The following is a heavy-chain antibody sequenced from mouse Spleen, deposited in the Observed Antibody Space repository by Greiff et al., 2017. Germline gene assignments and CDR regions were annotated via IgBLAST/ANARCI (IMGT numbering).Heavy chain of an antibody. D-gene: IGHD2-4*01. CDR3: ARVNDYDYMDY. V-gene: IGHV3-1*01. J-gene: IGHJ4*01. CDR1: GYSITSGYD. CDR2: ISYSGST. Sequence: DVKLQESGPGMVKPSQSLSLTCTVTGYSITSGYDWHWIRHFPGNKLEWMGYISYSGSTNYNPSLKSRISITHDTSKNHFFLKLNSVTTEDTATYYCARVNDYDYMDYWGQGTSVTVSS.